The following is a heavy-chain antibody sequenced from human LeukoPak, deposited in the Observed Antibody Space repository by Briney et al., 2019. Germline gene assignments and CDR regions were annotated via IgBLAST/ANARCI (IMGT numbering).Heavy chain of an antibody. D-gene: IGHD3-22*01. CDR1: GFTFSSYG. CDR3: ARQNYYDSTAYYYFDS. J-gene: IGHJ4*02. Sequence: GGSLRLSCAASGFTFSSYGMHWVRQAPGKGLEWVAFIRYDGSNKYYADSVKGRFTISRDNSKNTLYLQMNSLRAEDTAVYYCARQNYYDSTAYYYFDSWGQGTLVAVSS. V-gene: IGHV3-30*02. CDR2: IRYDGSNK.